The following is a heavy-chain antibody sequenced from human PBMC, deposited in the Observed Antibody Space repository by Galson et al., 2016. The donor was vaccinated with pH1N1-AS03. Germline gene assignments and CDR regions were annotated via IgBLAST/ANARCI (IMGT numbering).Heavy chain of an antibody. Sequence: SLRLSCAGSGFIFSTYSMIWVRQAPGKGLEWVSSIGRESSPIVYADSVKGRFTTSRDNAKNSLYLQMNSLRVEDTAVYYCARRYYDIRGHPLDWWGQGALVTVAS. J-gene: IGHJ4*02. CDR3: ARRYYDIRGHPLDW. CDR1: GFIFSTYS. D-gene: IGHD3-22*01. CDR2: IGRESSPI. V-gene: IGHV3-21*04.